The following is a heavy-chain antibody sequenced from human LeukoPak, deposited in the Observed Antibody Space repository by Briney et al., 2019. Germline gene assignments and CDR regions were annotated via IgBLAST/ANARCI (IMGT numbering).Heavy chain of an antibody. CDR2: ISTSSSYI. Sequence: GGSLRLSCVASGFNLTAYNMNWVRQAPGKGLQWVSSISTSSSYIYYADSVKGRFTISIDNAENSLYLQMHSLRVEDTALYYCARDDNWSHKPFGFWGQGTLVTVSS. CDR3: ARDDNWSHKPFGF. V-gene: IGHV3-21*01. D-gene: IGHD3-3*01. J-gene: IGHJ4*02. CDR1: GFNLTAYN.